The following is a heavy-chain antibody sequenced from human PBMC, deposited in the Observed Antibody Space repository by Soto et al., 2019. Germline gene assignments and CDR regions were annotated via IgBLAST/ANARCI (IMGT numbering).Heavy chain of an antibody. CDR3: ARGPDHSKVGY. CDR2: IDYNGRA. D-gene: IGHD4-4*01. Sequence: QVQLQESGPGLVKPSETLPLTCSVSYGSVTGYCWSWIRQPPGKGLEWIGCIDYNGRAHYNPSLTSRVTMSLDTSNTHFSLKLSSVTTTDTAVYYCARGPDHSKVGYWGQGTLVTVSS. CDR1: YGSVTGYC. J-gene: IGHJ4*02. V-gene: IGHV4-59*02.